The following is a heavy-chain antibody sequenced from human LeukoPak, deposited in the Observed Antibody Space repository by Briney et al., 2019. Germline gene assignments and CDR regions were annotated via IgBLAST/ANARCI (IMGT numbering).Heavy chain of an antibody. CDR3: AREEYYDFWSGYTALNYYGMDV. V-gene: IGHV3-30-3*01. J-gene: IGHJ6*02. CDR1: GFTFSSYA. D-gene: IGHD3-3*01. Sequence: GGSLRLSCAASGFTFSSYAMHWVRQAPGKGLEWVAVISYDGSNKYYADSVKGRFTISRDNSKNTLYLQMNSLRAEDTAVYYCAREEYYDFWSGYTALNYYGMDVWGQGTTVTVSS. CDR2: ISYDGSNK.